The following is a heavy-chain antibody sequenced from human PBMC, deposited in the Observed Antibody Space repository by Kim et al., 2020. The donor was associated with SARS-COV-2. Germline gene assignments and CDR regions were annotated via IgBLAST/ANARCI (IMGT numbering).Heavy chain of an antibody. CDR3: AKPKEVGGLPQFDY. V-gene: IGHV3-23*01. D-gene: IGHD1-26*01. J-gene: IGHJ4*02. Sequence: ADSENGRYTISRDNAMTSLYLQMNSLGPEDTAVYYCAKPKEVGGLPQFDYWGQGTLVTVSS.